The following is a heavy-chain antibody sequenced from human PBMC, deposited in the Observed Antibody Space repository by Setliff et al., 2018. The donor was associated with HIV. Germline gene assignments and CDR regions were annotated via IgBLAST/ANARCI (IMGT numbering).Heavy chain of an antibody. CDR2: IFYKGST. Sequence: PSETLSLTCTVSGGSISTGDYYWAWIRHYPGKGLEWIGYIFYKGSTFYNPSLKSRVSISVLRSTDQFFLRLNSVTAADTAVYYCARSGSSSPYYFDYWGQGTLVTVSS. V-gene: IGHV4-31*03. J-gene: IGHJ4*02. D-gene: IGHD6-6*01. CDR3: ARSGSSSPYYFDY. CDR1: GGSISTGDYY.